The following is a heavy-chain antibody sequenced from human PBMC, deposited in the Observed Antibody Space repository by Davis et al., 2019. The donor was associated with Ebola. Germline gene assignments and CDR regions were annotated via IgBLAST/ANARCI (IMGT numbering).Heavy chain of an antibody. CDR2: ISSSSSYI. J-gene: IGHJ3*02. D-gene: IGHD6-6*01. CDR1: GFTFSSHS. CDR3: ARGHLSYSSSSYAFDI. V-gene: IGHV3-21*01. Sequence: GESLKISCAASGFTFSSHSMNWVRQAPGKGLEWVSSISSSSSYIYYADSVKGRFTISRDNAKNSLYLQMNSLRAEDTAVYYCARGHLSYSSSSYAFDIWGQGTMVTVSS.